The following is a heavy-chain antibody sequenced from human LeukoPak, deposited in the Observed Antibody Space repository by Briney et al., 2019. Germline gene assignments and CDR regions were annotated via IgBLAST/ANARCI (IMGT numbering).Heavy chain of an antibody. D-gene: IGHD2-21*02. CDR1: GGTFSSYA. CDR3: ARDLDTVVVTPRPYWYFDL. Sequence: SVKVSCKASGGTFSSYAISWVRQAPGQGLEWMGRIIPIFGTANYAQKFQGRVTMTRDTSTSTVYMELSSLRSEDTAVYYCARDLDTVVVTPRPYWYFDLWGRGTLVTVSS. J-gene: IGHJ2*01. V-gene: IGHV1-69*05. CDR2: IIPIFGTA.